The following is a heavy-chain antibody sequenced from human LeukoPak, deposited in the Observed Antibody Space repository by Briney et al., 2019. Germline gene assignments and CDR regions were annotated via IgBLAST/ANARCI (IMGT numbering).Heavy chain of an antibody. CDR3: ARGTYNWNVAVFDY. CDR1: GGSISTHY. J-gene: IGHJ4*02. D-gene: IGHD1-20*01. Sequence: SETLSLTCTVSGGSISTHYWSWIRQPPGKGLEWIGEINHSGSTNYNPSLKSRVTISVDTSKNQFSLKLSSVTAADTAVYYCARGTYNWNVAVFDYWGQGTLVTVSS. CDR2: INHSGST. V-gene: IGHV4-34*01.